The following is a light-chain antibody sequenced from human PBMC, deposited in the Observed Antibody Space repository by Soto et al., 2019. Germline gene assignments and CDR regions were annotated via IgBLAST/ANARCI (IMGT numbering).Light chain of an antibody. V-gene: IGLV1-44*01. CDR1: RSNIGTNT. CDR3: AAWDDSLNGQV. Sequence: QSVLTQSPSASGTPGQRVTISCSGSRSNIGTNTVNWYQQLPGTAPKLLIYTNNERPSGVPDRFSGSKSGTSASLAISGLQSEDDADYYCAAWDDSLNGQVFGTGTKVTVL. CDR2: TNN. J-gene: IGLJ1*01.